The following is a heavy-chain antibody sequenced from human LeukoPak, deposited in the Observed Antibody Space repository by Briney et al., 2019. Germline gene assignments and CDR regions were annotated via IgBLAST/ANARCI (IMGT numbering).Heavy chain of an antibody. Sequence: SETLSLTCTVSGGSISTYYWSWIRQPPGKGLEWIGYIYYSGSANYNPSLKSRVTISVDTSKNQFSLKLSSVTAADTAVYYCALNYYMDVWGKGTTVTISS. J-gene: IGHJ6*03. CDR3: ALNYYMDV. CDR1: GGSISTYY. CDR2: IYYSGSA. V-gene: IGHV4-59*12.